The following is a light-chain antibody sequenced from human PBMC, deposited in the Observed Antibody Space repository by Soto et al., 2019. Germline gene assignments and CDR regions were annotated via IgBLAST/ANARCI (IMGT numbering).Light chain of an antibody. CDR2: GSS. J-gene: IGLJ1*01. CDR3: KSYDGSRSGYV. V-gene: IGLV1-40*01. CDR1: SSNIGAGYD. Sequence: QSVLTQPPSVSGAPGQRVTISCTGSSSNIGAGYDVHWYQQLPGTAPKLLIYGSSNRPSGVPDRFSGSKSGTSASLAITGLQAEDEADYYCKSYDGSRSGYVFVTGTKVTVL.